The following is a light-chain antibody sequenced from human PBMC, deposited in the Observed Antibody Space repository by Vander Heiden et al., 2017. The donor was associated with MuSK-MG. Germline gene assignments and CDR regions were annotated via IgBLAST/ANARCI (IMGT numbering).Light chain of an antibody. V-gene: IGLV1-47*01. J-gene: IGLJ2*01. CDR1: SSNIGSNY. CDR2: RNN. Sequence: QSVLPQPPSASGTPGHRVTISCSGSSSNIGSNYVYWYQQLPGTAPKLLIYRNNQRPSGVPDRFSGSKSGTSASLAISGLRSEDEADYYCAAWDDSLSGPRVFGGGTKLTVL. CDR3: AAWDDSLSGPRV.